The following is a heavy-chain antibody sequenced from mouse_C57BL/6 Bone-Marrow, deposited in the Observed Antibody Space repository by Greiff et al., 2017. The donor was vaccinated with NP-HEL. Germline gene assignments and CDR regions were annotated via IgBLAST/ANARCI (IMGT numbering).Heavy chain of an antibody. CDR2: ISNLAYSI. V-gene: IGHV5-15*01. CDR1: GFTFSDYG. D-gene: IGHD1-1*01. CDR3: ARLGLRYYAMDY. J-gene: IGHJ4*01. Sequence: EVQRVESGGGLVQPGGSLKLSCAASGFTFSDYGMAWVRQAPRKGPEWVAFISNLAYSIYYADTVTGRFTISRENAKNTLYLEMSSLRSEDTAMYYCARLGLRYYAMDYWGQGTSVAVSS.